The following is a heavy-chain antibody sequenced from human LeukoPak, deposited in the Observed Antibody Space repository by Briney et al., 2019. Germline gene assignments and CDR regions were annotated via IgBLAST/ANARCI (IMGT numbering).Heavy chain of an antibody. CDR2: ISGSGGST. J-gene: IGHJ4*02. CDR1: EFTFSSYG. V-gene: IGHV3-23*01. Sequence: GGSLRLSCAASEFTFSSYGMSWVRQAPGKGLEWVSSISGSGGSTQYADSVQGRFAISRDNSKNTLYLQMNSLRAEDTAVYYCAKDSGSYRLPLSFDYWGQGTLVTVSS. CDR3: AKDSGSYRLPLSFDY. D-gene: IGHD1-26*01.